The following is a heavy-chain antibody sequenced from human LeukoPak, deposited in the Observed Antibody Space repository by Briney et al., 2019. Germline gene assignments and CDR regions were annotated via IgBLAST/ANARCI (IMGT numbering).Heavy chain of an antibody. D-gene: IGHD3-3*01. J-gene: IGHJ3*02. Sequence: SVKVSCKASGGTFSSHAINWVRQAPGQGLEWMGGIIPIFGIANYAQKFQGRVTITADESTSTAYMELSRLRSDDTAVYYCARGQHEILYYDFWSGYYLSNAFDIWGQGTMVTVSS. CDR3: ARGQHEILYYDFWSGYYLSNAFDI. CDR2: IIPIFGIA. CDR1: GGTFSSHA. V-gene: IGHV1-69*01.